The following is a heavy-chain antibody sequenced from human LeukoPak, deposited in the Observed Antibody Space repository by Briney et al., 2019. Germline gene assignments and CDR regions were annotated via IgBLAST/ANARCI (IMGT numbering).Heavy chain of an antibody. CDR2: INSDGINT. CDR1: GFTFSNYW. J-gene: IGHJ1*01. CDR3: ARGNSYYDSSDYFPWESFQH. Sequence: GGSLRLSCAASGFTFSNYWMHWVRQAPGKGLVWVSRINSDGINTSYADSVKGRFTISRDNAKNTLNLQMNSLRAEDTAVYYCARGNSYYDSSDYFPWESFQHWGQGTLVTVSS. D-gene: IGHD3-22*01. V-gene: IGHV3-74*01.